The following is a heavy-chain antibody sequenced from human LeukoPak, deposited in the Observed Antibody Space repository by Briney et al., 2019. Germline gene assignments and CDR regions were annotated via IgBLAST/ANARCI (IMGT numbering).Heavy chain of an antibody. CDR2: ISSSSSYI. D-gene: IGHD6-19*01. CDR3: ARFSGWFPAGRQDLDAYYYYYGMDV. V-gene: IGHV3-21*01. CDR1: GFTFSSYS. J-gene: IGHJ6*02. Sequence: PGGSLRLSCAASGFTFSSYSMNWVRQAPGKGLEWVSSISSSSSYIYYADSVKGRFTISRDNAKNSLYLQMNSLRAEDTAVYYCARFSGWFPAGRQDLDAYYYYYGMDVWGQGTTVTVSS.